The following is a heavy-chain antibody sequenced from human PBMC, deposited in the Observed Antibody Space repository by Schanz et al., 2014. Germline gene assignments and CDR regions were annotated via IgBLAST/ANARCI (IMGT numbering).Heavy chain of an antibody. CDR3: ATRYGSGSYDDAFDI. Sequence: EVQLVESGGGLIQPGGSLRLSCAVSGFTVSSNYMNWVRQAPGKGLEWVSVIYSGGNTYYADSVKGRFTISRDNPKNTLYLQMNSLRAEDTAVYYCATRYGSGSYDDAFDIWGQGTMVTVSS. CDR2: IYSGGNT. CDR1: GFTVSSNY. D-gene: IGHD3-10*01. J-gene: IGHJ3*02. V-gene: IGHV3-53*01.